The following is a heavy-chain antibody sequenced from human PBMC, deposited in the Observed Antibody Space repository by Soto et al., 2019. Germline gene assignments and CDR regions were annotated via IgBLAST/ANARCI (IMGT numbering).Heavy chain of an antibody. V-gene: IGHV3-74*01. Sequence: GGSLRLSCAASGFTFSGYWMHWVRQAPGKGLVWVFRINNDASTTNYADSVKGRFTISRDNAKNTLYLQMNSLRAEATAVSYCARGLRAGYNNGWDLWGQGALVTVSS. D-gene: IGHD6-19*01. CDR3: ARGLRAGYNNGWDL. CDR2: INNDASTT. J-gene: IGHJ5*02. CDR1: GFTFSGYW.